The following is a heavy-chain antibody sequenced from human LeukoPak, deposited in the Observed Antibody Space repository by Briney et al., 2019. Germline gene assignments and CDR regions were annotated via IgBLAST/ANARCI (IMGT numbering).Heavy chain of an antibody. CDR1: GFTFSDYY. Sequence: GGSLRLSCAASGFTFSDYYMSWIRQAPGKGLEWVSYISSSGSTIYYADSVKGRFTISRDNAKNSLYLQMNSLRAEDTAVYYCARDSLLKKRSDAFDIWGQGTMVTVSS. CDR2: ISSSGSTI. CDR3: ARDSLLKKRSDAFDI. V-gene: IGHV3-11*01. J-gene: IGHJ3*02. D-gene: IGHD2-15*01.